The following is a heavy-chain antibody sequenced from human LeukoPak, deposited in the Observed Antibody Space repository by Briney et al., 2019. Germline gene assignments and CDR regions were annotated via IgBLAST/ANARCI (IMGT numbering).Heavy chain of an antibody. CDR1: GGSISCGGYY. CDR2: IYYSGST. Sequence: PSETLSLTCTVSGGSISCGGYYWSWIRQHPGKGLEWIGYIYYSGSTYYNPSLKSRVTISVDTSKNQFSLKLSSVTAADTAVYYCARDGAVTGDLSWGQGTLVTVSS. CDR3: ARDGAVTGDLS. V-gene: IGHV4-31*03. J-gene: IGHJ4*02. D-gene: IGHD7-27*01.